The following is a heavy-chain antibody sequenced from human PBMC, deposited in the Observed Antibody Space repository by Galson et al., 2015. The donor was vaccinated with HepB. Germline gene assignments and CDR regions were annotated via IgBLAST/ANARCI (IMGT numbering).Heavy chain of an antibody. Sequence: SLRLSCAASGFTFSIYWMSWVRQAPGKGLEWVANIKQDGSERYYVDSVKGRFTIPRDNAENSLYLQMNSLRAEDTAVYYCARAEGYCSGDTCYSIRYFDLWGRGTLVTVSS. CDR2: IKQDGSER. J-gene: IGHJ2*01. V-gene: IGHV3-7*01. CDR1: GFTFSIYW. CDR3: ARAEGYCSGDTCYSIRYFDL. D-gene: IGHD2-15*01.